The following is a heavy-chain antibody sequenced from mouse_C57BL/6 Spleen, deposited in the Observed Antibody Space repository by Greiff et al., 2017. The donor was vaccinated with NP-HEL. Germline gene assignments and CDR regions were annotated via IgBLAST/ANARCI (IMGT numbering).Heavy chain of an antibody. Sequence: VKLVESGPGLVQPSQSLSITCTVSGFSLTSYGVHWVRQSPGKGLEWLGVIWRGGSTDYNAAFMSRLSITKDNSKSQVFFKMNSLQADDTAIYYCAKNGPHYYAMDYWGQGTSVTVSS. J-gene: IGHJ4*01. CDR3: AKNGPHYYAMDY. V-gene: IGHV2-5*01. CDR1: GFSLTSYG. CDR2: IWRGGST.